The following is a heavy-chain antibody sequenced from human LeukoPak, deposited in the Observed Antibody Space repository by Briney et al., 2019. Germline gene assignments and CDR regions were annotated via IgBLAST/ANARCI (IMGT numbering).Heavy chain of an antibody. CDR3: ARDRAPPPSPWGSDAFDI. V-gene: IGHV3-21*01. CDR2: ISSSSSYI. CDR1: GFTFSSYS. J-gene: IGHJ3*02. Sequence: RGSLRLSCAASGFTFSSYSMNWVRQAPGKGLEWVSSISSSSSYIYYADSVKGRFTISRDNAKNSLYLQMNSLRAEDTAVYYCARDRAPPPSPWGSDAFDIWGQGTMVTVSS. D-gene: IGHD7-27*01.